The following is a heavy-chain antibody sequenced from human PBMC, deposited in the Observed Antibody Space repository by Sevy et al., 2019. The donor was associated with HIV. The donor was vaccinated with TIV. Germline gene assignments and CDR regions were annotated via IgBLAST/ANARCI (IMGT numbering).Heavy chain of an antibody. CDR1: GGTFSSYA. Sequence: ASVKVSCKASGGTFSSYAISWVRQAPGQGLEWMGGIIPIFGTANYAQKFQGRVTITADESTSTDYMELSSLRSEDTAVYYCARAVDYGDYSYPYYFDYWGQGTLVTVSS. V-gene: IGHV1-69*13. CDR2: IIPIFGTA. D-gene: IGHD4-17*01. CDR3: ARAVDYGDYSYPYYFDY. J-gene: IGHJ4*02.